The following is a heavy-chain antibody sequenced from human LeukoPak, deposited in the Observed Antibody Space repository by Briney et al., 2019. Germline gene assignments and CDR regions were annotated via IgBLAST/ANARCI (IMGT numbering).Heavy chain of an antibody. CDR3: VVVPAATNSYGMDV. D-gene: IGHD2-2*01. J-gene: IGHJ6*02. V-gene: IGHV3-33*01. CDR1: GFTFSSYG. CDR2: IWYDGSNK. Sequence: GGSLRLSCAASGFTFSSYGMHWVRQAPGKGLEWVAVIWYDGSNKYYADSVKGRFTISRGNSKNTLYLQMNSLRAEDTAVYYCVVVPAATNSYGMDVWGQGTTVTVSS.